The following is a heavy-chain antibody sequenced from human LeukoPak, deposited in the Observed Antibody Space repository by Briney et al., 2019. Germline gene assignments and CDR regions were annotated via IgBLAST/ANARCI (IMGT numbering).Heavy chain of an antibody. D-gene: IGHD2-2*02. CDR1: GYTLTELS. CDR3: AISKGRYTGDYFDY. CDR2: FDPEDGET. J-gene: IGHJ4*02. V-gene: IGHV1-24*01. Sequence: ASVKVSCKVSGYTLTELSMHWVRQAPGKGLEWMGGFDPEDGETIYAQKFQGRVTMTEDTSTDTAYMELSSLRSEDTAVYYCAISKGRYTGDYFDYWGQGTLVTVSP.